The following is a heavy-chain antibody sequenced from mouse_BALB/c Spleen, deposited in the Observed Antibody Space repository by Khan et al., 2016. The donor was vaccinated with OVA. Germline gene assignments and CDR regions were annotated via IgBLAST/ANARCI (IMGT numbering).Heavy chain of an antibody. D-gene: IGHD1-1*01. CDR1: GFSLTTYG. Sequence: VELVESGPGLVAPSQSLSITCTVSGFSLTTYGVHWVRQPPGKGLERLGVIWAGGSTNYNSALMSRLSISTDNSKSQACLKMNRLQTDDTAMNYCARAYYYCAWFAYWGQGTLVTVSA. V-gene: IGHV2-9*02. CDR2: IWAGGST. CDR3: ARAYYYCAWFAY. J-gene: IGHJ3*01.